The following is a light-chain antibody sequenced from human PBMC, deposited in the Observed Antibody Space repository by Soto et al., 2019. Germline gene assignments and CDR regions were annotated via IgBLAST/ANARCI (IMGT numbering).Light chain of an antibody. Sequence: QSVLTQPPSASGTPGQRVTISCSGSSSNIGSNTVNWYQQLPGTAPKLLISGQNQRPSGVPDRFSGSKSGTSASLAISGLQSGDEADYYGAVWEDSLDGRVVGGGTEVAVL. V-gene: IGLV1-44*01. CDR1: SSNIGSNT. J-gene: IGLJ2*01. CDR3: AVWEDSLDGRV. CDR2: GQN.